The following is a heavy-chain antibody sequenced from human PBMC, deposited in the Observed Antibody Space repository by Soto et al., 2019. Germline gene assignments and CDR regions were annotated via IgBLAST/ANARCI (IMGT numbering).Heavy chain of an antibody. V-gene: IGHV3-15*01. CDR2: IRSNLRSGTT. Sequence: PGVSLRLSGTASGIDYDNAWMTWVRQAPGKGLEWLGRIRSNLRSGTTDYAAPVKGRISISRDDSTDTLYLELNSLKTEDTGVYFCASVWAQWGNLYYWGQGCLVTVSS. D-gene: IGHD1-26*01. J-gene: IGHJ4*02. CDR1: GIDYDNAW. CDR3: ASVWAQWGNLYY.